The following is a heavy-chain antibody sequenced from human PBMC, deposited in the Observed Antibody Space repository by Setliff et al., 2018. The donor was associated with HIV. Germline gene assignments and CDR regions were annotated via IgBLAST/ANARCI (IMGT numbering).Heavy chain of an antibody. V-gene: IGHV4-59*01. CDR1: GGSFSDYY. Sequence: SETLSLTCAVYGGSFSDYYWSWIRQPPGKGLEWIGYIYYSGSTNYNPSLKSRVTISVDTSKNQFSLKLSSVTAADTAVCYCARGSYYDSSGHTLVDFQHWGQGTLVTVSS. J-gene: IGHJ1*01. D-gene: IGHD3-22*01. CDR3: ARGSYYDSSGHTLVDFQH. CDR2: IYYSGST.